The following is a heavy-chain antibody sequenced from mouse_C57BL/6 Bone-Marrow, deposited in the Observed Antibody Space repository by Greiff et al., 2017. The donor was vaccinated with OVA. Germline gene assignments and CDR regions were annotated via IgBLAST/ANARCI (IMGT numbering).Heavy chain of an antibody. D-gene: IGHD1-1*02. CDR2: IYPGDGDT. CDR3: AGEGYGPYYFDD. Sequence: QVQLQQSGPELVKPGASVKISCKASGYAFSSSWMNWVKQRPGKGLEWIGRIYPGDGDTNYNGKFKGKATLTADKSSSTVYMQLSSLTSEDSAVYFCAGEGYGPYYFDDWGQGTTLTVSS. CDR1: GYAFSSSW. J-gene: IGHJ2*01. V-gene: IGHV1-82*01.